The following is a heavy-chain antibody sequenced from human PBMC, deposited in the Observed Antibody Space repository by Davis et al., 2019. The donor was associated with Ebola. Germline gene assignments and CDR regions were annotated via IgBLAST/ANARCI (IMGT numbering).Heavy chain of an antibody. D-gene: IGHD1-26*01. Sequence: GGSLRLSCAASGFTFSSYGMHWVRQPPGKGLEWVANIKQDGSEKYYVDSVKGRFSISRDNAKNSLYLQMNGLRAEDTAVYYCARSYSESRIYDYWGQGTLVTVSS. J-gene: IGHJ4*02. CDR1: GFTFSSYG. CDR2: IKQDGSEK. CDR3: ARSYSESRIYDY. V-gene: IGHV3-7*03.